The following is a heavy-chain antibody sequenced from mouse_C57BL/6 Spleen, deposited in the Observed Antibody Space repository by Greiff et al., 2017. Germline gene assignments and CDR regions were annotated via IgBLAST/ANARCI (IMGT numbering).Heavy chain of an antibody. CDR3: ARLYGNDLDY. Sequence: EVQRVESGGDLVKPGGSLKLSCAASGFTFSSYGMSWVRQTPDKRLEWVANFSSGGSYTYYPDSVKGRFTISRDNAKNTLYLQMSSLKSEDTAMYYCARLYGNDLDYWGQGTTLTVSS. V-gene: IGHV5-6*01. D-gene: IGHD2-2*01. CDR2: FSSGGSYT. J-gene: IGHJ2*01. CDR1: GFTFSSYG.